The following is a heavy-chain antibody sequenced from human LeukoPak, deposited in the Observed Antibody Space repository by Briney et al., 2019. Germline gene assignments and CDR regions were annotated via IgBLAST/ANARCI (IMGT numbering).Heavy chain of an antibody. V-gene: IGHV3-7*01. D-gene: IGHD3-10*01. CDR1: GFTFRSYW. CDR3: ARGYLDY. Sequence: GGSLRLSCAASGFTFRSYWMTWVRQAPGKGLEWVAKIKEDGSERYYADSVKGRLTISRDNAENSLYLHINSLRVEDTAVYYCARGYLDYWGQGTLVTVSS. J-gene: IGHJ4*02. CDR2: IKEDGSER.